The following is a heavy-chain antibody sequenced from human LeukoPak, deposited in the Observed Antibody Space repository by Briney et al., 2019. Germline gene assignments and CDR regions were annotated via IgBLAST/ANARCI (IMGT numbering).Heavy chain of an antibody. CDR3: ARDRGHYDIAFDI. Sequence: GSLRLSCSASGFTFSSYCMNWGRQAPGKGLELVSSISSSSSYIYYADSVKGRFTISRDNAKNSLYLQMNSLRAEDTAVYYCARDRGHYDIAFDIWGQGTMVTVSS. CDR1: GFTFSSYC. V-gene: IGHV3-21*01. J-gene: IGHJ3*02. CDR2: ISSSSSYI. D-gene: IGHD3-22*01.